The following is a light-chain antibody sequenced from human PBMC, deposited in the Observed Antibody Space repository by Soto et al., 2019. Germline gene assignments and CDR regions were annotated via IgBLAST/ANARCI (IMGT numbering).Light chain of an antibody. CDR1: QSISSW. CDR3: QQYNRDSLP. J-gene: IGKJ1*01. CDR2: KAS. V-gene: IGKV1-5*03. Sequence: DIQMTQSPSTLSASVGDRVTITCRASQSISSWLAWYQQKPGKAPKLLIYKASSLESGVPSRFSGSGSGTEFTLTISRLQPDDFATYYCQQYNRDSLPFGQGTKVEIK.